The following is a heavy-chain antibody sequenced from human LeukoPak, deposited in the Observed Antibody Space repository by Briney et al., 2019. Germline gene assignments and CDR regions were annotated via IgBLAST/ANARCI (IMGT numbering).Heavy chain of an antibody. CDR3: AREAAIAVAGTDYFDY. J-gene: IGHJ4*02. V-gene: IGHV4-59*01. Sequence: SETLSLTCTVSGGSISSYYWSWIRQPPGKGLEWIGYIYYSGSTNYNPSLKSRVTISVDTSKNQSSLKLSSVTAADTAVYYCAREAAIAVAGTDYFDYWGQGTLVTVSS. CDR2: IYYSGST. CDR1: GGSISSYY. D-gene: IGHD6-19*01.